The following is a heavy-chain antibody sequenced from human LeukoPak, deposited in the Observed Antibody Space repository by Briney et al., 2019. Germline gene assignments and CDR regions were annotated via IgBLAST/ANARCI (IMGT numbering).Heavy chain of an antibody. V-gene: IGHV3-30*04. J-gene: IGHJ4*02. Sequence: GGCLRLSCAASGVTLSSDAMNGVGQAPGKGREWGGVISYDGRNKYYADSVKGRFTISRDNSKNPLSLQMTSLRAADTAVYYCARDRKGDHPPRPFDYWRQAPLVTVSS. D-gene: IGHD2-21*02. CDR1: GVTLSSDA. CDR3: ARDRKGDHPPRPFDY. CDR2: ISYDGRNK.